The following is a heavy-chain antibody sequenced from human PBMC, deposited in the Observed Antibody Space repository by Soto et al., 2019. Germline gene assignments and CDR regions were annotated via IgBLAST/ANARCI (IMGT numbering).Heavy chain of an antibody. CDR1: GGSSSGYY. CDR2: INRSGST. J-gene: IGHJ6*03. V-gene: IGHV4-34*01. CDR3: ARLGGYSSGWYPGDYMDV. D-gene: IGHD6-19*01. Sequence: PSETLSLTCAVYGGSSSGYYWSWIRQPPGKGLEWIGKINRSGSTTYNPSLKSRVTITVDTSKNQFSLKLSSVTAADTAVYYCARLGGYSSGWYPGDYMDVWGKGTTVTVSS.